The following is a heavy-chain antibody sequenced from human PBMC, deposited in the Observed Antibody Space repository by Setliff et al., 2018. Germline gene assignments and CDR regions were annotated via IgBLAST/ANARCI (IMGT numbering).Heavy chain of an antibody. CDR2: MYISGIT. J-gene: IGHJ3*02. CDR1: GGSISSYY. D-gene: IGHD3-16*01. CDR3: AKIKAGGGSFDI. V-gene: IGHV4-4*08. Sequence: SETLSLTCTDSGGSISSYYWSWMRQPPGKGLEWIGYMYISGITNSNPSLKSRVTMSLDTSRNQFSLKLSSVTAADTAVYYCAKIKAGGGSFDIWGQGTMVTVSS.